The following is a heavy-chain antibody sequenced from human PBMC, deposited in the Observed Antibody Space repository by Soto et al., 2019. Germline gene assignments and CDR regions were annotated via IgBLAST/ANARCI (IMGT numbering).Heavy chain of an antibody. V-gene: IGHV3-23*01. J-gene: IGHJ4*02. CDR3: ARDPGSIAVAGTI. D-gene: IGHD6-19*01. CDR1: GFTFSSYA. CDR2: INGRGGST. Sequence: PGGSLRLSCAASGFTFSSYAMSWVRQAPGKGLEWVSTINGRGGSTYYADSVKGRFTISRDNSKNTLYLQMNSLRAEDTAVYYCARDPGSIAVAGTIWGQGTLVTVSS.